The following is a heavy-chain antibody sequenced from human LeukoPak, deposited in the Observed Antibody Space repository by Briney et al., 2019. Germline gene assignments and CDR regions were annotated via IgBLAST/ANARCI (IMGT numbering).Heavy chain of an antibody. CDR2: IRYDGSNK. J-gene: IGHJ4*02. V-gene: IGHV3-30*02. Sequence: GGSLRLSCAASGFTFSSYGMHWVRQAPGKGLEWVAVIRYDGSNKYYADSVKGRFTISRDNSKNTVSLQMDNVRAEDTAVYYCAKALAGYSSGWYIDYWGQGTLVTVSS. D-gene: IGHD6-19*01. CDR3: AKALAGYSSGWYIDY. CDR1: GFTFSSYG.